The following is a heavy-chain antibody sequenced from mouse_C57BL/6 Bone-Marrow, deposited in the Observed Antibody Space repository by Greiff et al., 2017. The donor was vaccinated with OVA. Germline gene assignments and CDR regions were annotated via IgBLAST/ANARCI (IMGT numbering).Heavy chain of an antibody. D-gene: IGHD1-1*01. CDR2: IDPSDSYT. Sequence: QVQLQQPGAELVKPGASVKLSCKASGYTFTSYWMQWVKQRPGQGLEWIGEIDPSDSYTNYNQKFKGKATLTVDTSSSTAYMQLSSLTSEDSAVYYCARFSSYTYGYFDVWGTGTTVTVSS. V-gene: IGHV1-50*01. CDR3: ARFSSYTYGYFDV. J-gene: IGHJ1*03. CDR1: GYTFTSYW.